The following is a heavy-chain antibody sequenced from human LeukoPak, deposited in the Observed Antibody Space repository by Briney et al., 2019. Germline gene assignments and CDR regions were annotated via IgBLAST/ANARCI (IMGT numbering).Heavy chain of an antibody. CDR1: GFTFDDYA. V-gene: IGHV3-43*02. CDR2: ISGDGGST. Sequence: HPGGSLRLSCAASGFTFDDYAMHWLRQAPGKGLEGVSLISGDGGSTYYADSEKGRFTISRDNSKNSLYVQMNSLRTEDTALYYCAKDIYQRTYHIFDYWGQGTLVTVSS. J-gene: IGHJ4*02. D-gene: IGHD2-2*01. CDR3: AKDIYQRTYHIFDY.